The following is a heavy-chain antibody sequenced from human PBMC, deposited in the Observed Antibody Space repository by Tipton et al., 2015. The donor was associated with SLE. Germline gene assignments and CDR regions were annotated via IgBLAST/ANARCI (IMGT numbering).Heavy chain of an antibody. CDR3: ARSYGWSFDY. J-gene: IGHJ4*02. Sequence: TLSLTCTVTGGSISGHYWSWIRQPPGKGLEYIGYIYSSGGTNYNPSLKSRVTVSVDMSKNQFSLKLSSVTAADTAVYYCARSYGWSFDYWGQGTLVTVSS. CDR2: IYSSGGT. CDR1: GGSISGHY. V-gene: IGHV4-59*11. D-gene: IGHD6-19*01.